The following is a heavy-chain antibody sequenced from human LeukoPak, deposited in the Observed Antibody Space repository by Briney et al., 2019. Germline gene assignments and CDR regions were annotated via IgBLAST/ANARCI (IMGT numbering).Heavy chain of an antibody. CDR1: GGSISSHY. CDR2: IYYSGST. V-gene: IGHV4-59*11. D-gene: IGHD5-24*01. Sequence: SETLSLTCTVSGGSISSHYWSWIRQPPGKGLEWIGYIYYSGSTNYNPSLKSRVTISVDTSKNQFSLKLSSVTAADTAVYYCARGLRDGYNRAPYMDVWGKGTTVTVSS. J-gene: IGHJ6*03. CDR3: ARGLRDGYNRAPYMDV.